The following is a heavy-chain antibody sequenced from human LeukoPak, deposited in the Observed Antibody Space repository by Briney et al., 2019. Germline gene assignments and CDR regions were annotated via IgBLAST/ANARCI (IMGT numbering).Heavy chain of an antibody. CDR2: INPNSGGT. D-gene: IGHD7-27*01. Sequence: ASVKVSCKAFGYTFTRYIMHWVRQAPGQGLEWMGWINPNSGGTNYAQKFQGRVTMTRDTSISTAYMELSRLTSDDTAVYYCARDILTDDAFDIWGQGTMVTVSS. CDR1: GYTFTRYI. CDR3: ARDILTDDAFDI. J-gene: IGHJ3*02. V-gene: IGHV1-2*02.